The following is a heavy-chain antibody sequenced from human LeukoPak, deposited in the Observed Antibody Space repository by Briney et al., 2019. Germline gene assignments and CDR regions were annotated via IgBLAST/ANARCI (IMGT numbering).Heavy chain of an antibody. V-gene: IGHV1-2*02. CDR3: ARDFGVTIFGVVTV. Sequence: ASVKVSCKASGYTFTGYYMHWVRQAPGQGLEWMGWINPNSGGTNYAQKFQGRVTMTRDTSISTAYMELSRLRSDDTAVYYCARDFGVTIFGVVTVWGQGTLVTVSS. J-gene: IGHJ4*02. CDR2: INPNSGGT. CDR1: GYTFTGYY. D-gene: IGHD3-3*01.